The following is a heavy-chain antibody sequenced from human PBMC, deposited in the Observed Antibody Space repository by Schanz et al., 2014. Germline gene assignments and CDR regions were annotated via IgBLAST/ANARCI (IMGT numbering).Heavy chain of an antibody. CDR1: GFNFRNYW. Sequence: EGQLVESGGGLVQPGGSLRLSCVVSGFNFRNYWMSWVRQAPGKGLEWVGHSRNKGHSYTSEYAASVKGRFTISRDESESSLYLQMDSLKTEDTAVYYCAREDCSATSCYFRYWGQGTLVTVSS. J-gene: IGHJ4*02. CDR3: AREDCSATSCYFRY. CDR2: SRNKGHSYTS. D-gene: IGHD2-21*01. V-gene: IGHV3-72*01.